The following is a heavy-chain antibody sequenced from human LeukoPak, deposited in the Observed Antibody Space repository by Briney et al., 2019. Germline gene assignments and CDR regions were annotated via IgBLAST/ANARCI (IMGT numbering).Heavy chain of an antibody. CDR2: IYSGTT. CDR1: GFTVSSNS. CDR3: ARDADLAVAADAFDI. J-gene: IGHJ3*02. Sequence: PGGSLRLSCTVSGFTVSSNSMSWVRQAPGKGLEWVSFIYSGTTHYSDSVKGRFTISRDNAKNSLYLQMNSLRAEDTAVYYCARDADLAVAADAFDIWGQGTMVTVSS. D-gene: IGHD6-19*01. V-gene: IGHV3-53*01.